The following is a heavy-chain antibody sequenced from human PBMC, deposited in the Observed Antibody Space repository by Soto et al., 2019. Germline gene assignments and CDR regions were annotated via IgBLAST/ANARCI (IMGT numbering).Heavy chain of an antibody. J-gene: IGHJ3*02. CDR2: IYYSGST. D-gene: IGHD3-22*01. CDR3: ARDSSTYYYDSSGYYAFDI. Sequence: SETLSLTCTVSGGSISSYYWSWIRQPPGKGLEWIGYIYYSGSTSYNPSLKSRVTISVDTSKNQFSLKLSSVTAADTAVYYCARDSSTYYYDSSGYYAFDIWGQGTMVTVSS. CDR1: GGSISSYY. V-gene: IGHV4-59*01.